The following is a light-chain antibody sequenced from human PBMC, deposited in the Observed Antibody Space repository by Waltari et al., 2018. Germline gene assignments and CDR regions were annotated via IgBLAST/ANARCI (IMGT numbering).Light chain of an antibody. V-gene: IGKV1-27*01. CDR3: QRTYNASLS. CDR2: NAS. Sequence: DIQLTQSPSSLSASIGDRVTITCRVSQGISDYLHWYRQKPGRVPNLLIYNASNLQSGVPSRFRGSGSATDFTLTISSLQPENVASYCGQRTYNASLSFGGGTKVEIK. CDR1: QGISDY. J-gene: IGKJ4*01.